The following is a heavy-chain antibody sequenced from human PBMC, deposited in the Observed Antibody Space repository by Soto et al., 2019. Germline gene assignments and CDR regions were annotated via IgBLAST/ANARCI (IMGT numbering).Heavy chain of an antibody. J-gene: IGHJ6*02. CDR2: INPNSGGT. D-gene: IGHD3-3*01. CDR1: GYTFTGYY. Sequence: ASVKVSCKASGYTFTGYYMHWVRQAPGQGLEWMGWINPNSGGTNYAQKFQGRVTMTRDTSISTAYMELSRLRSDDTAVYYCARAQYYDFWSGFPPSYGMDVWGQGTTVTVSS. V-gene: IGHV1-2*02. CDR3: ARAQYYDFWSGFPPSYGMDV.